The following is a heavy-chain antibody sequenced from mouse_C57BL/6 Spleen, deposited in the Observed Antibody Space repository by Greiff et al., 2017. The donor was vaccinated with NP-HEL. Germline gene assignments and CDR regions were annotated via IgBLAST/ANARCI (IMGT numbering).Heavy chain of an antibody. V-gene: IGHV1-59*01. J-gene: IGHJ2*01. Sequence: QVQLQQPGAELVRPGTSVKLSCKASGYTFTSYWMHWVKQRPGQGLEWIGVIDPSDSSTNYNQKFKGKATLTVDTSSSTAYMQLSSLTSEDSAVYYCARSRPHYFDYWGQGTTLTVSS. CDR1: GYTFTSYW. CDR3: ARSRPHYFDY. CDR2: IDPSDSST.